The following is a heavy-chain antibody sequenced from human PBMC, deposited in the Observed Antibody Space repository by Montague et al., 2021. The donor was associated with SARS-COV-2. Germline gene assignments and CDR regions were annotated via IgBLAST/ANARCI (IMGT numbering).Heavy chain of an antibody. J-gene: IGHJ4*02. V-gene: IGHV4-59*01. Sequence: SETLSLTCSFAGGSIRSYYWGWIRLPPGKPLEWLGYIYYTGETTXNPSLKSRVTISVDTSRSQFPLRLTSVTAADTAVYFCARFWSGYVDKWSQGTLVTVSS. CDR2: IYYTGET. D-gene: IGHD3-3*01. CDR3: ARFWSGYVDK. CDR1: GGSIRSYY.